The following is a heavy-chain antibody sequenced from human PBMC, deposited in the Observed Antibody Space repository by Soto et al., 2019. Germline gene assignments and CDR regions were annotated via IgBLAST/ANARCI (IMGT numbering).Heavy chain of an antibody. J-gene: IGHJ1*01. D-gene: IGHD1-1*01. CDR2: ISGSGGAK. Sequence: PGGSLTLSCVVSGFTFSSSAINWVRQPPGKGLEWVSTISGSGGAKFYADSVKGRFTISRDNSNKTVSLQMNSLRAEDAAVYYCAKDRSPGATTWNVYWGQGTLVTVSS. CDR3: AKDRSPGATTWNVY. V-gene: IGHV3-23*01. CDR1: GFTFSSSA.